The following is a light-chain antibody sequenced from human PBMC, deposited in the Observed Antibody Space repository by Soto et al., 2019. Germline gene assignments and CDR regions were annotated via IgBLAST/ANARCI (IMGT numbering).Light chain of an antibody. J-gene: IGLJ1*01. CDR1: SSDVGGYNY. CDR2: DVS. V-gene: IGLV2-11*01. Sequence: QSVLTQPRSVSGSPGQSITISCTGTSSDVGGYNYVSWYRQHPGKAPKLMIYDVSKRPSGVPDRCSGSKSGNTASLTISGLQAEDEADYYCCSYAGSYTHYVFGTGTKVTVL. CDR3: CSYAGSYTHYV.